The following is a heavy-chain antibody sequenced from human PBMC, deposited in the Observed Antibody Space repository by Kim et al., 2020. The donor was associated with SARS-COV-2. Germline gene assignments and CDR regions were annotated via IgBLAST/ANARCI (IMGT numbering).Heavy chain of an antibody. CDR3: ARDMDTAMVWDFDY. V-gene: IGHV1-18*01. CDR2: ISAYNGNT. D-gene: IGHD5-18*01. CDR1: GYTFTSYG. Sequence: ASVKVSCKASGYTFTSYGISWVRQAPGQGLEWMGWISAYNGNTNYAQKLQGRVTMTTDTSTSTAYMELRSLRSDDTAVYYCARDMDTAMVWDFDYWGQGTLVTVSS. J-gene: IGHJ4*02.